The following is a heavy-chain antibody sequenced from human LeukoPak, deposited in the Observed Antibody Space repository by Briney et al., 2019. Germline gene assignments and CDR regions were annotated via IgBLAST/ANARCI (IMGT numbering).Heavy chain of an antibody. J-gene: IGHJ4*02. CDR2: FNSFSSTI. V-gene: IGHV3-48*02. D-gene: IGHD4-17*01. CDR1: VFTFSSFT. CDR3: ATDKDYAFDY. Sequence: PGGSLRLSCAASVFTFSSFTMNWVRQAPGKGLEWVSYFNSFSSTISYADSVRGRFTISSDNAKNSLYLQMNSLRDEDTAVYYCATDKDYAFDYWGRGTLVTVSS.